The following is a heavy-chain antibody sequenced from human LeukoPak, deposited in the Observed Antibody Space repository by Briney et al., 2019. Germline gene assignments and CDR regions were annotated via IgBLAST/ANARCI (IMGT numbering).Heavy chain of an antibody. D-gene: IGHD1-26*01. Sequence: SETLSLTCTVSGGSISSYYWSWIRQPAGKGLGWIGRIYTSGSTNYNASLKSRVSMSVDTSKNQFSLKLSSVTAADTAVFYCARENSGSYREFDYWGQGTLVTVSS. V-gene: IGHV4-4*07. CDR2: IYTSGST. J-gene: IGHJ4*02. CDR1: GGSISSYY. CDR3: ARENSGSYREFDY.